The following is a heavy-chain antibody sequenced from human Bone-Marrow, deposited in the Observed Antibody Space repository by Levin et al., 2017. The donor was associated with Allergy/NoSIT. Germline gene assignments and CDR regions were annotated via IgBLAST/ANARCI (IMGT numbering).Heavy chain of an antibody. J-gene: IGHJ4*02. CDR1: GFTVSSNY. D-gene: IGHD6-19*01. CDR3: ARDHGWYGAGYIDY. V-gene: IGHV3-53*01. Sequence: GGSLRLSCAASGFTVSSNYMSWVRQAPVKGLEWLSVIYSGGNTYYADSVKGRFTVSRDNSKNTLYLQMNSLGAEDTAVYYCARDHGWYGAGYIDYWGQGTLVTVSS. CDR2: IYSGGNT.